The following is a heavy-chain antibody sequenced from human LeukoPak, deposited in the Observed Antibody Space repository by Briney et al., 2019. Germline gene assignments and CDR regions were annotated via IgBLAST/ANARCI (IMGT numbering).Heavy chain of an antibody. CDR2: IWYDGSNK. Sequence: PGRSLRLSCAASRFTFSSYDMHWVRQVPGKGLEWVALIWYDGSNKYYADSVKGRFIISRDNSKDTLYLQMNSLRAEDTAVYYCARGYCSGGSCYPGYFDYWGQGTLVTVSS. CDR3: ARGYCSGGSCYPGYFDY. J-gene: IGHJ4*02. CDR1: RFTFSSYD. D-gene: IGHD2-15*01. V-gene: IGHV3-33*08.